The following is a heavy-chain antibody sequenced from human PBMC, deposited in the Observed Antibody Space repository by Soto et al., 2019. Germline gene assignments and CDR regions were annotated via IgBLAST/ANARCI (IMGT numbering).Heavy chain of an antibody. D-gene: IGHD1-1*01. CDR3: ARQSGWNDPSYYYGMDV. V-gene: IGHV1-69*06. CDR1: GGTFSSYA. CDR2: IIPIFGTA. J-gene: IGHJ6*02. Sequence: GASVKVSCKASGGTFSSYAISWVRQAPGQGLEWMGGIIPIFGTANYAQKFQGRVTITADKSTSTAYMELSSLRSEDTAVYYCARQSGWNDPSYYYGMDVWGQGTTVTVSS.